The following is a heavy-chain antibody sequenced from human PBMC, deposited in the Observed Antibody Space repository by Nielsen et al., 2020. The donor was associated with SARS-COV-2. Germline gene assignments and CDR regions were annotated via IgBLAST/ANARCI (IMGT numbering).Heavy chain of an antibody. CDR3: ARVIESDQVVVTATVDY. D-gene: IGHD2-21*02. CDR2: ISYDGSNK. V-gene: IGHV3-30*04. Sequence: GGSLRLSCAASGFTFSSYAMHWVRQAPGKGLEWVAVISYDGSNKYYADSVKGRFTISRDNSKNTLYLQMNSLRAEDTAVYYCARVIESDQVVVTATVDYWGQGTLVTVSS. J-gene: IGHJ4*02. CDR1: GFTFSSYA.